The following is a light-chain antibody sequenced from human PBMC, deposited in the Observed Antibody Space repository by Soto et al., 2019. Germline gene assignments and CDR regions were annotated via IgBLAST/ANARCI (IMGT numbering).Light chain of an antibody. CDR3: SSYAGSNNFV. CDR2: GNI. V-gene: IGLV1-40*01. CDR1: SSNIGAGYD. J-gene: IGLJ1*01. Sequence: QSVLTQPPSVSGAPGQRVTISCTGSSSNIGAGYDVHWYQQRPGTAPKLLIFGNINRPSGVPDRFSGSKSGNTASLTVSGLQADDEAHYYCSSYAGSNNFVFGTGTKLTVL.